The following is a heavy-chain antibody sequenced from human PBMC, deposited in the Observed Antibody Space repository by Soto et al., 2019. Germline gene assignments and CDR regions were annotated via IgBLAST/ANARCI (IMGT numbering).Heavy chain of an antibody. J-gene: IGHJ3*02. D-gene: IGHD6-19*01. V-gene: IGHV3-9*01. Sequence: EVQLVESGGGLVQPGRSLRLSCAASGFTFDDYAMHWVLQAPGKGLEWVSGISWNRGSIGYADSVKGRFTISRDNAKNSLYLQMNSLRAEDTAFYYCAKDSHRLEADAFDIWGKGTMVTVSS. CDR3: AKDSHRLEADAFDI. CDR2: ISWNRGSI. CDR1: GFTFDDYA.